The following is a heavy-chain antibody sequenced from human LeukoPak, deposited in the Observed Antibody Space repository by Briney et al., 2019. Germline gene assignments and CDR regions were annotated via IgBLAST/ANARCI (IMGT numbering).Heavy chain of an antibody. CDR1: GFTFSSYA. V-gene: IGHV3-30*18. Sequence: GGSLRLSCAASGFTFSSYAMSWVRQAPGKGLEWVAVISYDGSGQYYADSLKGRFTISRDNSKNTLYLQMNSLRVEDTAVYYCAKDQRTMTRRMDVWGQGTTVTVSS. D-gene: IGHD2-2*01. CDR2: ISYDGSGQ. CDR3: AKDQRTMTRRMDV. J-gene: IGHJ6*02.